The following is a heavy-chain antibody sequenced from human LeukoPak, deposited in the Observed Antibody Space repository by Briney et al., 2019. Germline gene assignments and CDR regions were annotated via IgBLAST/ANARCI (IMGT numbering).Heavy chain of an antibody. CDR3: AREFLEWYYRNWFDP. CDR2: IIPIFGTA. J-gene: IGHJ5*02. V-gene: IGHV1-69*05. Sequence: GASVKVSCKASGGTFSSYAISWVRQAPGQGLEWMGGIIPIFGTANYAQKFQGRVTITTDESTSTAYMELSSLRSEDTAVYYCAREFLEWYYRNWFDPWGQGTLVTVSS. D-gene: IGHD3-3*01. CDR1: GGTFSSYA.